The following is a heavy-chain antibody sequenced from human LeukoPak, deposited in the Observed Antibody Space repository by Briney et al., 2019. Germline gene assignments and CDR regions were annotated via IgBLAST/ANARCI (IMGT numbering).Heavy chain of an antibody. CDR1: GFTFSHYA. D-gene: IGHD3-10*01. CDR2: ISYDGSNK. CDR3: ARMDYYGSGNYAHYGMDV. J-gene: IGHJ6*02. V-gene: IGHV3-30*03. Sequence: GRSLRLSCAASGFTFSHYAMHWVRQAPGKGLEWVALISYDGSNKYYGESVKGRFTISRDNSKNTLYLQMNSLRAEDTAVYSCARMDYYGSGNYAHYGMDVWGQGTTVTVSS.